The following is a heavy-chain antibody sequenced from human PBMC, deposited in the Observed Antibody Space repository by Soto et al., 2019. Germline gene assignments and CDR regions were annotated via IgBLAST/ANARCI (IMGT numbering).Heavy chain of an antibody. CDR2: SYCSGST. D-gene: IGHD3-3*01. CDR1: GGSISSSSYY. J-gene: IGHJ4*02. CDR3: MLGSGWKDFDY. V-gene: IGHV4-39*01. Sequence: PSETLSLTCTVSGGSISSSSYYWGWIRQPPGKGLEWSWSSYCSGSTYYNPSLNSRFTISVYPSNKQFSLKLGSVTAADTAVYYCMLGSGWKDFDYWGQGTLVTVSS.